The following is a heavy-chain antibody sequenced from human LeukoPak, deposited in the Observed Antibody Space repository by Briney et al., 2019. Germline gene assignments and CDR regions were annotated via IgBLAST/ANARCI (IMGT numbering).Heavy chain of an antibody. J-gene: IGHJ4*02. CDR2: IYYSGNT. D-gene: IGHD1-26*01. CDR3: ARAAATTRNGFGY. Sequence: SETLSLTCPVSGDSISGYYWSWVRQPPGKGLEWIGYIYYSGNTNYNPSLKSRVTISVDTSKNQFSLKLSFVTAADTAVYFCARAAATTRNGFGYWGQGTLVTVSS. CDR1: GDSISGYY. V-gene: IGHV4-59*08.